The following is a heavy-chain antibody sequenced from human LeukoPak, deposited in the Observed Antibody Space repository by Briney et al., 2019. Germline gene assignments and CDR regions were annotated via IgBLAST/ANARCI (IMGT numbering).Heavy chain of an antibody. CDR2: IYYSGST. D-gene: IGHD2-2*01. Sequence: SETLSLTCTVSGGSISSYYWSWVRQPPGKGLEWIGYIYYSGSTNYNTSLKSRVTISVDTSKHQFSLKLSSVTAADTAVYYCARVKDIVVVPAGFDPWGQGTLATVSS. CDR1: GGSISSYY. CDR3: ARVKDIVVVPAGFDP. V-gene: IGHV4-59*01. J-gene: IGHJ5*02.